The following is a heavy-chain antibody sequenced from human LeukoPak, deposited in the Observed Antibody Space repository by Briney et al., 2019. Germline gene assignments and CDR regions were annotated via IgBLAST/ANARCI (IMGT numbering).Heavy chain of an antibody. CDR1: GGSISSGDSY. Sequence: PSQTLSLTCTVPGGSISSGDSYWSWIRQPPGTGLEWIGYIYYSGSTYYNPSLKSRVTISVDTSKNQFSLKLSSVTAADTAVYYCARATNSGSYLMWAFDIWGQGTMVTVSS. CDR2: IYYSGST. J-gene: IGHJ3*02. CDR3: ARATNSGSYLMWAFDI. D-gene: IGHD1-26*01. V-gene: IGHV4-30-4*01.